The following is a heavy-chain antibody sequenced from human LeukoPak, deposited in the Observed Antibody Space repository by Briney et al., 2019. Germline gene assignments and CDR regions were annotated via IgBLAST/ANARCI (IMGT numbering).Heavy chain of an antibody. V-gene: IGHV3-7*03. Sequence: GGSLRLSCAASGFTFSRSWMSWVRQAPGKGLEWVANINQDGSEKYYVDSVKGRFTISKDNAKNSLYLQMNSLRAEDTAVYYCAKLIGWLSNFRLDYWGQGTLVTVSS. CDR2: INQDGSEK. J-gene: IGHJ4*02. D-gene: IGHD3-9*01. CDR1: GFTFSRSW. CDR3: AKLIGWLSNFRLDY.